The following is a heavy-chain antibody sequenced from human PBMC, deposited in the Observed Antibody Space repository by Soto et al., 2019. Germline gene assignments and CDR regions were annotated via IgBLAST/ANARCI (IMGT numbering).Heavy chain of an antibody. CDR2: IFYSGST. V-gene: IGHV4-31*03. J-gene: IGHJ5*02. CDR1: GGSISSGGYY. CDR3: AATGSYRWFAP. Sequence: SETLSLTCTVSGGSISSGGYYWSWIRQHPGKGLEWIGYIFYSGSTYYNPSLKSRVTISVDTSKNQFSLKLSSVTAADTAVYYCAATGSYRWFAPWAQQTLVTFPS. D-gene: IGHD3-16*02.